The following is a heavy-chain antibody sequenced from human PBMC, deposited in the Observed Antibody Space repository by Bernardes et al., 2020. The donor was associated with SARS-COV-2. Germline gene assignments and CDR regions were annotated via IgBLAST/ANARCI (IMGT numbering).Heavy chain of an antibody. CDR2: INPNSGGT. CDR3: AREGYSSSWYGVNWFDP. J-gene: IGHJ5*02. D-gene: IGHD6-13*01. V-gene: IGHV1-2*02. CDR1: GYTFTGYY. Sequence: ASVKVSCKASGYTFTGYYMHWVRQAPGQGLEWMGWINPNSGGTNYAQKFQGRVTMTRDTSISTAYMELSRLRSDDTAVYYCAREGYSSSWYGVNWFDPWGQGTL.